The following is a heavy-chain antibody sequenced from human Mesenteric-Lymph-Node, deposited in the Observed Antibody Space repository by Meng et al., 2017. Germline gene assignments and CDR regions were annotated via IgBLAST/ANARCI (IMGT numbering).Heavy chain of an antibody. D-gene: IGHD1-1*01. Sequence: SGPTLVKPTQTLTLTCTFSGFSLSTSGVGVGWIRQPPGKALEWLALIYWDDDKRYSTSLKSRLTITKDTSKNQVVLTMTNMDPVDTATYYCARQVGTTGAFDLWGQGIMVTVSS. CDR2: IYWDDDK. CDR3: ARQVGTTGAFDL. J-gene: IGHJ3*01. V-gene: IGHV2-5*02. CDR1: GFSLSTSGVG.